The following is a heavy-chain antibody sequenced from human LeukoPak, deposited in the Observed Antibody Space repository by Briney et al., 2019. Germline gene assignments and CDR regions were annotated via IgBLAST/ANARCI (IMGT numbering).Heavy chain of an antibody. CDR2: IYTSGST. Sequence: SQTLSLTCTVSGGSISSGSYYWSWIRQPAGKGLEWIGRIYTSGSTNYNPSLKSRVTMSVDTSKNQFSLKLSSVTAADTAVYYCARDWVDYDYYYYYMDVWGKGTTVTVSS. V-gene: IGHV4-61*02. CDR3: ARDWVDYDYYYYYMDV. J-gene: IGHJ6*03. D-gene: IGHD4-17*01. CDR1: GGSISSGSYY.